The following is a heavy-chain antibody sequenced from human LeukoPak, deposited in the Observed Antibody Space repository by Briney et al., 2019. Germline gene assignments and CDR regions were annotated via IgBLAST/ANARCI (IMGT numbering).Heavy chain of an antibody. V-gene: IGHV4-31*03. J-gene: IGHJ6*02. Sequence: SETLSLTCTVSGGSISSGGYYWSWIRQHPGKGLEWIGYIYYSGSTYYNPSLKSRVTISVDTSKNQFSLKLSTVTAADTAVYYCATSPGTIFGVVHGMDVWGQGTTVTVSS. CDR2: IYYSGST. CDR1: GGSISSGGYY. CDR3: ATSPGTIFGVVHGMDV. D-gene: IGHD3-3*01.